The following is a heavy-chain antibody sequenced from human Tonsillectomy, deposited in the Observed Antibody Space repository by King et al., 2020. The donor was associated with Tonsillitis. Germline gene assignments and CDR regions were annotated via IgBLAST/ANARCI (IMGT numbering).Heavy chain of an antibody. CDR3: TRSDDCSCGSRHYYGMGV. J-gene: IGHJ6*02. Sequence: QVQLVESGGGVVQPGRSLRLSCAASGFTFSNYDMHWVRQAPGKGLEWVAVISYDGSNKYYAESVKGRFTISRDNSKNTLFLQMNSLRVEDTAVYYCTRSDDCSCGSRHYYGMGVWGQGNTVTVSS. CDR1: GFTFSNYD. D-gene: IGHD2-15*01. V-gene: IGHV3-33*05. CDR2: ISYDGSNK.